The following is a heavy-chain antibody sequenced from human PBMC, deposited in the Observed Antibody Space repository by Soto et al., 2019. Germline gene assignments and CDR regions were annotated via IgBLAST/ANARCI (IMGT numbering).Heavy chain of an antibody. Sequence: SVKVSCKASGGTFSSYAISWVRQAPGQGLEWMGGIIPIFGTANYAQKFQGRVTITADESTSTAYMELSSLRSEDTAVYYCARDTSRGSYYVRAFDIWGQGTRVTVSS. D-gene: IGHD1-26*01. V-gene: IGHV1-69*13. CDR3: ARDTSRGSYYVRAFDI. CDR2: IIPIFGTA. J-gene: IGHJ3*02. CDR1: GGTFSSYA.